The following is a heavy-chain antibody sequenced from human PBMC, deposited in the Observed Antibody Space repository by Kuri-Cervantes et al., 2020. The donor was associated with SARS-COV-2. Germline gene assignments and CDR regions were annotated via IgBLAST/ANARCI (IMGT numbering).Heavy chain of an antibody. V-gene: IGHV3-11*04. CDR1: GFTFSDYY. D-gene: IGHD2-2*01. CDR3: ARGPLDGLKIPAAFASFDY. J-gene: IGHJ4*01. CDR2: ISGGGNTV. Sequence: GGSLRLSCAASGFTFSDYYMSWIRQAPGKGLEWLSYISGGGNTVYYGDSVKGRVTISRDNARNSLYLQMNSLRDEDTAVYYCARGPLDGLKIPAAFASFDYWGHGTLVTVSS.